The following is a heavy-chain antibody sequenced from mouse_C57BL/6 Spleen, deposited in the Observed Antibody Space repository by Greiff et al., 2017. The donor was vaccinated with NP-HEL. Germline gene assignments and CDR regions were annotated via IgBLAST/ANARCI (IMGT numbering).Heavy chain of an antibody. CDR1: GFTFSSYG. CDR2: ISSGGSYT. CDR3: ARQGGYDGFDY. Sequence: EVKLVESGGDLVKPGGSLKLSCAASGFTFSSYGMSWVRQTPDKRLEWVATISSGGSYTYYPDSVKGRFTISRDNAKNTLYLQMSSLKSEDTAMYYCARQGGYDGFDYWGQGTTLTVSS. J-gene: IGHJ2*01. D-gene: IGHD2-2*01. V-gene: IGHV5-6*01.